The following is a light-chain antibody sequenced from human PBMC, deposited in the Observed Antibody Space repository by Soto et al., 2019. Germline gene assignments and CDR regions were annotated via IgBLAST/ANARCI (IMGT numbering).Light chain of an antibody. V-gene: IGKV3-15*01. CDR1: HYIYSN. CDR2: RAS. CDR3: QQYHNLWT. J-gene: IGKJ1*01. Sequence: ELVMTKSPAALSVSPGERATLSCTASHYIYSNVAWFQQRPGQAPRLLIYRASTRATGTPARFSGSGSGTEFTLAITSLQSEDFALYYCQQYHNLWTFGQGTKV.